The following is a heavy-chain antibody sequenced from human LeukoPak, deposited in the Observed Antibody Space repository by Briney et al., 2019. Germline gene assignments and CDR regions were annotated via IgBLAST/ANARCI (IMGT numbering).Heavy chain of an antibody. J-gene: IGHJ4*02. V-gene: IGHV3-30*03. CDR3: GRITMVRGVTFDY. CDR2: ISYDGSDK. CDR1: GFTFSSYG. Sequence: GRSLRLSCAASGFTFSSYGMHWVRQAPGKGLEWVAVISYDGSDKYYADSVKGRFTISRDNSKNTLYLEMNSLRAEDTAVYYCGRITMVRGVTFDYWGQGTLVTVSS. D-gene: IGHD3-10*01.